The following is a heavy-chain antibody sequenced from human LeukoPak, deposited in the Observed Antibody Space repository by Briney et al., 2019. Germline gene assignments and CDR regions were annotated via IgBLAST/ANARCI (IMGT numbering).Heavy chain of an antibody. CDR2: IYYSGST. D-gene: IGHD4-11*01. Sequence: SETLSLTCTVSGGPVSSGSYYWSWIRQPPGKGLEWIGYIYYSGSTNYNPSLKSRVTISVDTSKNQFSLKLSSVTAADTAVYYCARITVTARGIDYWGQGTLVTVSS. CDR3: ARITVTARGIDY. J-gene: IGHJ4*02. V-gene: IGHV4-61*01. CDR1: GGPVSSGSYY.